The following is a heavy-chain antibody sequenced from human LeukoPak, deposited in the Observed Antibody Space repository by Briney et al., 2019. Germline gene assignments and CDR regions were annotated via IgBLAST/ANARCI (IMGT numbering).Heavy chain of an antibody. CDR3: ARRLEYSSGWYGNDAFDI. CDR2: IYHSGST. J-gene: IGHJ3*02. V-gene: IGHV4-39*07. Sequence: NTSETLSLTCTVSGGSISSSSYYWGWIRQPPRKGLEWIGSIYHSGSTYYNPSLKSRVTISVDTSKNQFSLKLSSVTAADTAVYYCARRLEYSSGWYGNDAFDIWGQGTMVTVSS. CDR1: GGSISSSSYY. D-gene: IGHD6-19*01.